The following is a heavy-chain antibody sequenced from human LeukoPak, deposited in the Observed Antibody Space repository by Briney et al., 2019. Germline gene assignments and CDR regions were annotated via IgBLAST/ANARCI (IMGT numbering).Heavy chain of an antibody. Sequence: PGGSLRLSCVASGFTFSSYEMNWVRQAPGKGLEWVSYISSSGSTIYYADSVKGRFTISRDNAKNSLYLQMNSLRAEDTAVYYCARDRGYYGHDVWGQGTLVTVSS. J-gene: IGHJ4*02. V-gene: IGHV3-48*03. D-gene: IGHD3-10*01. CDR1: GFTFSSYE. CDR3: ARDRGYYGHDV. CDR2: ISSSGSTI.